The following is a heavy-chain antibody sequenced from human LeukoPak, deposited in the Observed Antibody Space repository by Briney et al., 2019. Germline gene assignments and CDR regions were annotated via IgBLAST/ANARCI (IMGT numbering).Heavy chain of an antibody. V-gene: IGHV1-69*13. CDR3: AGASGSYPSPPDY. Sequence: SVKVSCKASGVTFSSYAISWVRQAPGQGLEWIGGIIRIFDISNYAQNFQGRVTITADESTSTAYMELSSLRSEDTAAYYCAGASGSYPSPPDYWGQGTLVTVSS. CDR1: GVTFSSYA. CDR2: IIRIFDIS. J-gene: IGHJ4*02. D-gene: IGHD1-26*01.